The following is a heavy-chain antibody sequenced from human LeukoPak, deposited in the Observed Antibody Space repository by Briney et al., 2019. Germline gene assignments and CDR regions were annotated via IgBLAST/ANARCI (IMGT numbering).Heavy chain of an antibody. D-gene: IGHD2-21*02. CDR3: GLVTSGNWWFDP. CDR1: GYTFTGYY. J-gene: IGHJ5*02. CDR2: INPNNGGT. Sequence: ASVKVSRKTSGYTFTGYYMHWVRQAPGHGLEWMGWINPNNGGTNYAQKLQGRVTMTRDTSIGTAYMELSSLRYDDTAVYYCGLVTSGNWWFDPWGQGTLVTVSS. V-gene: IGHV1-2*02.